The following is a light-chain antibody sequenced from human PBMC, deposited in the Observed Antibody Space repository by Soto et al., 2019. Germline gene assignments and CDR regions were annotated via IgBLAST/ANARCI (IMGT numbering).Light chain of an antibody. V-gene: IGKV1-39*01. CDR3: QQSYKTPT. Sequence: DIQMTQSPSSLSASVGYRVTITCQASQDISNYLNWYQQKPGKAPKLLIYAASSLQSGVPSRFSGSGSGTDFTLTISSLQPEDFATYFCQQSYKTPTFGGGTEVDI. CDR2: AAS. CDR1: QDISNY. J-gene: IGKJ4*01.